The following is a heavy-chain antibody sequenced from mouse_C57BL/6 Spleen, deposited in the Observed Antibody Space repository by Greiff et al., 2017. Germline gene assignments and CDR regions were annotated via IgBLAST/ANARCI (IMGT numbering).Heavy chain of an antibody. Sequence: QVQLQQPGAEPVKPGASVKMSCKASGYTFTSYWITWVKQRPGQGLEWIGDIYPGRGSTNYNEKFKSKATLTVETSSSTAYMKLSSLTSEDSAVYYCARSGPYYYGSSYSYYFDYWGQGTTLTVSS. CDR3: ARSGPYYYGSSYSYYFDY. D-gene: IGHD1-1*01. J-gene: IGHJ2*01. V-gene: IGHV1-55*01. CDR1: GYTFTSYW. CDR2: IYPGRGST.